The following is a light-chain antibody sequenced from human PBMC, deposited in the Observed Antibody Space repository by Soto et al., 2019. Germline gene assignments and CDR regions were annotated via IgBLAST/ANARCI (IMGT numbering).Light chain of an antibody. CDR3: GTWDSSLTTYV. CDR2: ENN. J-gene: IGLJ1*01. Sequence: QSVLTXPPSVSAAPGQKFTISCSGISSDVGRNYVSWYQHLPGTAPKLLIYENNKRPSGIPDRLSGSKSGSPATLGITGLQTGDEADYYCGTWDSSLTTYVFGPGTKVTGL. V-gene: IGLV1-51*02. CDR1: SSDVGRNY.